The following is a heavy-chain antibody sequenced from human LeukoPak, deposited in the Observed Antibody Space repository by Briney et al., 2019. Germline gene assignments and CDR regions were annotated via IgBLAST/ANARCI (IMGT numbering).Heavy chain of an antibody. Sequence: GGSLRLSCAVSGCNFRDHWMDWVRQAPGKGLEWVGHIKNDGSETYYLDSLKGRFSISRDNTNNALYLQMNSLRVEDTAVYYCVKNDGWFHLAQWGQGTLVTVSS. CDR3: VKNDGWFHLAQ. CDR1: GCNFRDHW. CDR2: IKNDGSET. D-gene: IGHD6-19*01. V-gene: IGHV3-7*03. J-gene: IGHJ4*02.